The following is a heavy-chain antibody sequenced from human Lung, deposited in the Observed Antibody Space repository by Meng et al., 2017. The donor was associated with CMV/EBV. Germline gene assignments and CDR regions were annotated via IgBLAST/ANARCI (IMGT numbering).Heavy chain of an antibody. D-gene: IGHD3-10*01. V-gene: IGHV3-7*01. J-gene: IGHJ4*02. Sequence: GEXXKISCIGSGFTFSSYWMTWVRQAPGKGLEWVANIKQDGSQIYYVDSVRGRFTISRDNARNSLYLQMNNLRAEDTALYYCARVVDTSGSCYQSLPYWGQGTXVTVSS. CDR1: GFTFSSYW. CDR3: ARVVDTSGSCYQSLPY. CDR2: IKQDGSQI.